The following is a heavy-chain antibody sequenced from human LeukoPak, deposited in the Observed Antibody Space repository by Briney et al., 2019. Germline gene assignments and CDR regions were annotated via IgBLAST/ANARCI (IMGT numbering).Heavy chain of an antibody. CDR1: GGSFSGYY. Sequence: SETLSLTCAVYGGSFSGYYWSWIRQLPGKGLEWIGEINHSGSTNYNPSLKSRVTISVDTSKNQFSLKLSSVTAADTAVYYCARRTDFWSGYMNDYWGQGTLVTVSS. D-gene: IGHD3-3*01. CDR2: INHSGST. J-gene: IGHJ4*02. V-gene: IGHV4-34*01. CDR3: ARRTDFWSGYMNDY.